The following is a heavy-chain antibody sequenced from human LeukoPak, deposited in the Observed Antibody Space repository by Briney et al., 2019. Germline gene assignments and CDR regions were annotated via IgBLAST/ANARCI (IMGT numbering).Heavy chain of an antibody. CDR3: AKDKHCTGTSCYYYPGY. J-gene: IGHJ1*01. CDR1: GFTFSTDG. Sequence: GGSLRLSCVASGFTFSTDGMHWVRQAPGKGLEWVAFIQYDGRNTFYADSVKGRFTISRDNSKNTLHLQMNSLRPEDTAVYYCAKDKHCTGTSCYYYPGYWGQGTLVTVSS. CDR2: IQYDGRNT. D-gene: IGHD2-2*01. V-gene: IGHV3-30*02.